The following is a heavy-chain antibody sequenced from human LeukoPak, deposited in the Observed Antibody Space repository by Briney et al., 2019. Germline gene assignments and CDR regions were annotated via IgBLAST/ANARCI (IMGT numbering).Heavy chain of an antibody. J-gene: IGHJ4*02. CDR1: GGSFSGYY. V-gene: IGHV4-34*01. Sequence: SETLSLTCAVYGGSFSGYYWSWIRQPPGKGLEWIGEINHSGSTNYNPPLKSRVTISVDTSKNQFSLKLSSVTAADTAVYYCAGGSSGWYPLYYFDYWGQGTLVTVSS. CDR3: AGGSSGWYPLYYFDY. CDR2: INHSGST. D-gene: IGHD6-19*01.